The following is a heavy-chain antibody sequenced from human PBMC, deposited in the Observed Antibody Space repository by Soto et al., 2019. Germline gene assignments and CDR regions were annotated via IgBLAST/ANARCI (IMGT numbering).Heavy chain of an antibody. CDR1: GYPFTSYS. Sequence: QVQLMQSGAEVKKPGASVKVSCKASGYPFTSYSITWVRQAPGQGLEWMGWISTYNGNTNYAQKCQGRLTMTTDTSSSTAYMEVRSLSSDDTAVYYSARGVDYFYQYMDVWGKGTRVTVSS. J-gene: IGHJ6*03. CDR3: ARGVDYFYQYMDV. V-gene: IGHV1-18*01. CDR2: ISTYNGNT.